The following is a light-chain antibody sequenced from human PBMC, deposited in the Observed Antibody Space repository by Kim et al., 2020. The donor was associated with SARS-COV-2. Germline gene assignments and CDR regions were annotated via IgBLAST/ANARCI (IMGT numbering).Light chain of an antibody. CDR1: SSDVGGYNY. CDR3: SSYTSSDTVV. V-gene: IGLV2-14*03. Sequence: QSALTQPASVSGSPGQSITISCTGISSDVGGYNYVSWYQQHPGKPPKLMIYAVTNRPSGVSNRFSGSKSASTASLTISGLQPEDDADYYCSSYTSSDTVVFGGGTQLTVL. CDR2: AVT. J-gene: IGLJ2*01.